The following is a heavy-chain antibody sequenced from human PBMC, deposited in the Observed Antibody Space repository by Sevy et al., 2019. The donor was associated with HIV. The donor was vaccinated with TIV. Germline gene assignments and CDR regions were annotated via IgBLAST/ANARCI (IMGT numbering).Heavy chain of an antibody. J-gene: IGHJ3*02. CDR3: ATRLIVAANAFDI. CDR2: IKSKTGGGTT. D-gene: IGHD2-15*01. V-gene: IGHV3-15*01. Sequence: GGSLRLSCAASGFTFSNAWMSWVRQAPGKGLEWVGRIKSKTGGGTTDYAAPVKGRFTISRDDSTNTLYLQRNSLKTADTAVYYCATRLIVAANAFDIWGQGTMVTVSS. CDR1: GFTFSNAW.